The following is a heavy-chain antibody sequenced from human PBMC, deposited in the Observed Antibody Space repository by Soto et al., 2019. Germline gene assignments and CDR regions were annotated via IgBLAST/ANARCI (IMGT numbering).Heavy chain of an antibody. CDR2: INHSGST. Sequence: SETLSLTCAVYGGSFSGYYWSWIRQPPGKGLEWIGEINHSGSTNYNPSLKSRVTISVDTSKNQFPLKLSSVTAADTAVYYCARGRNTYYYGSGSRYPFDPWGQGTLVTVSS. CDR1: GGSFSGYY. CDR3: ARGRNTYYYGSGSRYPFDP. J-gene: IGHJ5*02. D-gene: IGHD3-10*01. V-gene: IGHV4-34*01.